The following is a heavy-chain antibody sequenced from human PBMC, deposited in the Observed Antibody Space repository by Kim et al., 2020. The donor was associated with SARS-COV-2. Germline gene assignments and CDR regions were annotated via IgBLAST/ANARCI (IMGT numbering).Heavy chain of an antibody. V-gene: IGHV3-23*01. Sequence: GGSLRLSCAASGFTFSSYAMSWVRQAPGKGLEWVSAISGSGGSTYYADSVKGRFTISRDNSKNTLYLQMNSLRAEDTAVYYCAKQGMITMIVVVITYFDYWGQGTLVTVSS. CDR2: ISGSGGST. CDR3: AKQGMITMIVVVITYFDY. J-gene: IGHJ4*02. D-gene: IGHD3-22*01. CDR1: GFTFSSYA.